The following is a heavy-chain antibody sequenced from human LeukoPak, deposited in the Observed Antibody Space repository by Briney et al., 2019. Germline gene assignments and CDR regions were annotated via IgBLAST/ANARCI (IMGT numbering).Heavy chain of an antibody. CDR3: ARVLETFEYYYYYYCMDV. D-gene: IGHD3-3*02. CDR1: GGSISSYY. J-gene: IGHJ6*03. CDR2: KYYSGST. V-gene: IGHV4-39*01. Sequence: SETLSLTCTVSGGSISSYYWGWIRQPPGKGLEWIGTKYYSGSTYYNPSLKSRVTISVDTSKNQFSLKLSSVTAADTAVYYCARVLETFEYYYYYYCMDVWGKGTTVTISS.